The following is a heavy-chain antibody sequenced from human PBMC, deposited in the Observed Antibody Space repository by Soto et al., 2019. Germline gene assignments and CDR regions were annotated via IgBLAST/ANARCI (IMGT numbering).Heavy chain of an antibody. CDR1: GGTFSSYA. Sequence: QVQLVQSGAEVKKPGSSVKVSCKASGGTFSSYAISWVRQAPGQGLEWMGGIIPIFGTANYAQKFQGRVTITADESTSTAYMELSSLRSQDTAVYYYARVPITMVRGVTMAYFDYWGQGTLVTVSS. J-gene: IGHJ4*02. D-gene: IGHD3-10*01. CDR2: IIPIFGTA. CDR3: ARVPITMVRGVTMAYFDY. V-gene: IGHV1-69*12.